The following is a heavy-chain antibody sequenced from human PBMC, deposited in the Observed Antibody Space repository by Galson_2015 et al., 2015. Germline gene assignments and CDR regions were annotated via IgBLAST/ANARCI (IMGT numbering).Heavy chain of an antibody. V-gene: IGHV3-48*02. D-gene: IGHD3-3*01. CDR2: ISSSSSTI. CDR3: ARDGHVLRFLEGDAFDI. CDR1: GFTFSSYR. J-gene: IGHJ3*02. Sequence: SLRLSCAASGFTFSSYRMIWVRQAPGKGLEWVSYISSSSSTIYYADSVKGRFTISRDNAKNSLYLQMNSLRDEDTAVYYCARDGHVLRFLEGDAFDIWGQGTMVTVSS.